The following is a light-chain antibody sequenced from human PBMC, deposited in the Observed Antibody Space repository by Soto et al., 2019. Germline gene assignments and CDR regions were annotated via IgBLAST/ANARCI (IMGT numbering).Light chain of an antibody. CDR1: SSDVGGYNY. V-gene: IGLV2-14*01. CDR2: DVS. Sequence: QSALTQPASVSGSPGQSITISCTGTSSDVGGYNYVSWYQQHPGKAPKLMIYDVSNRPSGVSNRFFGSKSGNTASLTISGLQAEDEADYYCSSYTSSSTRVFGTVTKLTV. J-gene: IGLJ1*01. CDR3: SSYTSSSTRV.